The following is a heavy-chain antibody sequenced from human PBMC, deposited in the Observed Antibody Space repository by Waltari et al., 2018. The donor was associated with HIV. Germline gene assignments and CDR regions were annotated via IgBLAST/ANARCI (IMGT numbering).Heavy chain of an antibody. CDR1: GYPFTNQG. J-gene: IGHJ4*02. CDR2: VSAHTGET. Sequence: QVRLVQSGGEVKKPGASVKVSCKASGYPFTNQGISWVRKAPGQGLEWMAWVSAHTGETNYTQTLHGRISVTTDKSTTTAYLELRGLRSDDAATYYCARDSPFYYGSGTYRNLDYWGQGTLVTVSS. V-gene: IGHV1-18*01. D-gene: IGHD3-10*01. CDR3: ARDSPFYYGSGTYRNLDY.